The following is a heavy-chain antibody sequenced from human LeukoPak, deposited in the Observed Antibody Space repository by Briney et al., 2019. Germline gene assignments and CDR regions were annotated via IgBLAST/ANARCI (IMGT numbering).Heavy chain of an antibody. Sequence: GGSLRLSCAASGFTFSSYAMSWVRQAPVKGLEWVSAISGSGGSTYYADSVKGWFTISRDNSKNTLYLQMNSLRAEDTAVYYCAKLNTQHYDFWSGFRFGFDPWGQGTLVTVSS. CDR1: GFTFSSYA. CDR3: AKLNTQHYDFWSGFRFGFDP. V-gene: IGHV3-23*01. CDR2: ISGSGGST. D-gene: IGHD3-3*01. J-gene: IGHJ5*02.